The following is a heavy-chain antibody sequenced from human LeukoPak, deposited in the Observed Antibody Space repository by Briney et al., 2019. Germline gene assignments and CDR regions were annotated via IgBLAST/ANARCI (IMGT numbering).Heavy chain of an antibody. CDR3: ARDVGSSDYYCYYN. CDR2: ISYDGSNK. CDR1: GFSFSNYA. V-gene: IGHV3-30-3*01. J-gene: IGHJ4*02. Sequence: AGGSRRLSCAASGFSFSNYALHWVRQAQGKGREWVAVISYDGSNKYYADSVKGRFTISRDNSMDTLFLQMNSLRPEDTAVYYCARDVGSSDYYCYYNWGQGTLVTVSS. D-gene: IGHD3-22*01.